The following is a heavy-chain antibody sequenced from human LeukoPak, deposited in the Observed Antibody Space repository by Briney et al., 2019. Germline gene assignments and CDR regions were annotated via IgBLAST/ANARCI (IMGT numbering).Heavy chain of an antibody. CDR1: GYTFTGYC. V-gene: IGHV1-2*02. CDR2: INPNSGGT. Sequence: GASVKVSCKASGYTFTGYCMHWVRQAPGQGLEWMAWINPNSGGTNYAQNFQGRVTLTRDTSINTAYMELSRLRSDDTAVYHCAISYSYDSSGYYSFYFDYWGQGTLVTVSS. CDR3: AISYSYDSSGYYSFYFDY. D-gene: IGHD3-22*01. J-gene: IGHJ4*02.